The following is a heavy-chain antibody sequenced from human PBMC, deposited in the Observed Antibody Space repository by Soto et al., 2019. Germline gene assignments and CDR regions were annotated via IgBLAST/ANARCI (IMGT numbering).Heavy chain of an antibody. J-gene: IGHJ4*02. Sequence: PSETLSLTCTVSGGSISSYYLSWIRQPPGKGLEWIGYIYYSGSTNYNPSLKSRVTISVDTSKNQFSLKLSSVTAADTAVYYCARVGDYSGYGHWGQGTLVTVSS. CDR3: ARVGDYSGYGH. CDR1: GGSISSYY. D-gene: IGHD5-12*01. V-gene: IGHV4-59*01. CDR2: IYYSGST.